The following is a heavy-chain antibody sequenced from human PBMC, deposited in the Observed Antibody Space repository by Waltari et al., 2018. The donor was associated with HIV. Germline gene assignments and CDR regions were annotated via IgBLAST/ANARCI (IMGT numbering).Heavy chain of an antibody. J-gene: IGHJ4*02. V-gene: IGHV4-4*07. Sequence: QESGPGLVKPSETLSLTCTVSGGSISSYYWSWIRQPAGKGLEWIGRIYTSGSTNYNPSLKSRVTMSVDTSKNQFSLKLSSVTAADTAVYYCAGTYYDYVWGSYRPPPFDYWGQGTLVTVSS. CDR3: AGTYYDYVWGSYRPPPFDY. CDR1: GGSISSYY. CDR2: IYTSGST. D-gene: IGHD3-16*02.